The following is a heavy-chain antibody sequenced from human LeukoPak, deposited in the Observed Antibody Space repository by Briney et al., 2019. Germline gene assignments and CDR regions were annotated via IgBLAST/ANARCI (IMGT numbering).Heavy chain of an antibody. J-gene: IGHJ6*02. CDR1: GFTFSSYA. V-gene: IGHV3-23*01. Sequence: GGSLRLSCAASGFTFSSYAMSWVRQAPGKGLEWVSAISGSGGSTYYADSVKGRFTISRDNSKNTLYLQMNSLRAEDTAVYYCAKEQAATIPPPYYYYGMDVWGQGTTVTVSS. CDR2: ISGSGGST. D-gene: IGHD5-12*01. CDR3: AKEQAATIPPPYYYYGMDV.